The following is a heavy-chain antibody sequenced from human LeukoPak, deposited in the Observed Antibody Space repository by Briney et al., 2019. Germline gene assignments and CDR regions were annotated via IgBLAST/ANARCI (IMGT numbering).Heavy chain of an antibody. CDR1: GGSISISSYY. J-gene: IGHJ3*02. CDR2: IYYSRTT. V-gene: IGHV4-39*06. D-gene: IGHD1-26*01. Sequence: SETLSLTCTVSGGSISISSYYWGWIRQPPGKMLEWIGSIYYSRTTYYKPSLKSRVTISVDTSKNQYAPKLRSVIGADTAVYYCARESGSQRAFDIWGQGTMVTVSS. CDR3: ARESGSQRAFDI.